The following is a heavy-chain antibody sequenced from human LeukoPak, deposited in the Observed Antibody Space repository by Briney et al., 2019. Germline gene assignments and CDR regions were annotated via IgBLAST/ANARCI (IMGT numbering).Heavy chain of an antibody. D-gene: IGHD1-26*01. Sequence: SETLSLTCAVYGGSFSGYFLSWIRQPPGKGLEWMGEINHSGSTNYNPSLKSRVTISVDTSKNQFSLKLSSVTAADTAVYYCARAPYWSGSYYVYWGQGTLVTVSS. J-gene: IGHJ4*02. V-gene: IGHV4-34*01. CDR2: INHSGST. CDR3: ARAPYWSGSYYVY. CDR1: GGSFSGYF.